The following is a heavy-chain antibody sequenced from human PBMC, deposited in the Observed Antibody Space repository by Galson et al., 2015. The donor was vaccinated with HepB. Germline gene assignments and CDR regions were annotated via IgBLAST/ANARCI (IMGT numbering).Heavy chain of an antibody. CDR2: IKSKTDGGTT. Sequence: SLRLSCAASGFTFSNAWMSWVRQAPGKGLEWVGRIKSKTDGGTTDYAAPVKGRFTISRDDSKNTLYLQMNSLKTEDTAVYYCTTDSYCSSTSCYSYYGMDVWGQGTTVTVSS. J-gene: IGHJ6*02. D-gene: IGHD2-2*01. CDR1: GFTFSNAW. CDR3: TTDSYCSSTSCYSYYGMDV. V-gene: IGHV3-15*01.